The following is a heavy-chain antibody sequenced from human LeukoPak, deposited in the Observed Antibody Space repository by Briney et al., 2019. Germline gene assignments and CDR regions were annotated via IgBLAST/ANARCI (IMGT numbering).Heavy chain of an antibody. D-gene: IGHD6-19*01. J-gene: IGHJ4*02. CDR1: GGSISCGDYY. CDR3: AISSGFLGIDY. V-gene: IGHV4-39*07. Sequence: SETLSLTCTVSGGSISCGDYYWSWIRQPPGKGLEWIGEIYHSGSTNYNPSLKSRVTISVDKSKDQFSLKLSSVTAADTAVYYCAISSGFLGIDYWGQGTLVTVSS. CDR2: IYHSGST.